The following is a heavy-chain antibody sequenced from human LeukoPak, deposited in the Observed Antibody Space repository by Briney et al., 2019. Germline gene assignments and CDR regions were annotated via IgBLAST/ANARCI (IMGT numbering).Heavy chain of an antibody. CDR3: ARGADGVSSNSRGWFDP. V-gene: IGHV3-23*01. D-gene: IGHD2-15*01. Sequence: GGTLRLSCAASGFTFSSYGMSWVRQAPGKGLEWVSAISGSGGSTYYADSVKGRFTISRDNSKNTLYLQMNTLRAEDTAVYSCARGADGVSSNSRGWFDPWGQGTLVTVSS. CDR1: GFTFSSYG. CDR2: ISGSGGST. J-gene: IGHJ5*02.